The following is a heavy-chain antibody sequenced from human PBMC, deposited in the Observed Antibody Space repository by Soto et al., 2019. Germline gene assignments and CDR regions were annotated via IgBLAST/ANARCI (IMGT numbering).Heavy chain of an antibody. CDR2: ISSSSSYI. CDR3: ARQRLELRVNWFDP. V-gene: IGHV3-21*01. CDR1: GFTFSSYS. Sequence: EVQLVESGGGLVKPGGSLRLSCAASGFTFSSYSMNWVRQAPGKGLEWVSSISSSSSYIYYADSVKGRFTISRDNAKNSLYLQMNSLRAEDTAVYHCARQRLELRVNWFDPWGQGTLVTVSS. D-gene: IGHD1-7*01. J-gene: IGHJ5*02.